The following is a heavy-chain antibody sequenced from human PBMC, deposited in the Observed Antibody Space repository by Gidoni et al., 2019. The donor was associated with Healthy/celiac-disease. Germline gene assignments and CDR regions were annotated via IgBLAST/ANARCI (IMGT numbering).Heavy chain of an antibody. D-gene: IGHD3-22*01. CDR3: AKSHLDYDSSGYSITFDY. V-gene: IGHV3-23*01. CDR2: ISGSGGST. J-gene: IGHJ4*02. Sequence: EVQLLESGGGLVQPGGSLRLSCAASGFTFSSYAMSWVRQAPGKGLEWVSAISGSGGSTYYADSVKGRFTISRDNPKNTLYLQMNSLRAEDTAVYYCAKSHLDYDSSGYSITFDYWGQGTLVTVSS. CDR1: GFTFSSYA.